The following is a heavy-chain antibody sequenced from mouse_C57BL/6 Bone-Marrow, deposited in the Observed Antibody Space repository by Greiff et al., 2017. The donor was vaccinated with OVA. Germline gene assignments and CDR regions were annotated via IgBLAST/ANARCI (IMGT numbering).Heavy chain of an antibody. V-gene: IGHV14-4*01. CDR3: TTYRY. CDR1: GFNIKDDY. Sequence: VHVKQSGAELVRPGASVKLSCTASGFNIKDDYMHWVKERPEQGLEWIGLIDPENGDTEYASKFQGKATITADTSSKTVYLHLSSLTSEDTAVYYCTTYRYWGQGTTLTVSS. CDR2: IDPENGDT. J-gene: IGHJ2*01.